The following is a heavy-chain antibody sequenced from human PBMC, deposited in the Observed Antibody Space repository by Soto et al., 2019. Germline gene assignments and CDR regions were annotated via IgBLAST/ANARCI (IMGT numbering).Heavy chain of an antibody. J-gene: IGHJ5*02. CDR1: DGSISSGDYY. Sequence: SETLSLTCTVSDGSISSGDYYWSWIRQPPGKGLEWIGYIYYSGSTYYNPSLKSRVTISVDTSKNQFSLKLSSVTAADTAVYYCARARSTGEGWFDPWGQGTLVTVS. D-gene: IGHD3-16*01. CDR3: ARARSTGEGWFDP. CDR2: IYYSGST. V-gene: IGHV4-30-4*01.